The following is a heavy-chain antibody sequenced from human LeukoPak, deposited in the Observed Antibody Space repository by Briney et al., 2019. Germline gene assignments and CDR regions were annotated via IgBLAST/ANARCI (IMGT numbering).Heavy chain of an antibody. CDR3: ARGAGAFDY. D-gene: IGHD3-10*01. V-gene: IGHV3-21*01. CDR1: GFTVSSNH. J-gene: IGHJ4*02. Sequence: GGSLRLSCAASGFTVSSNHMSWVRQAPGKGLEWVSSISSSSSYIYYADSVKGRFTISRDNAKNSLYLQMNSLRAEDTAVYYCARGAGAFDYWGQGTLVTVSS. CDR2: ISSSSSYI.